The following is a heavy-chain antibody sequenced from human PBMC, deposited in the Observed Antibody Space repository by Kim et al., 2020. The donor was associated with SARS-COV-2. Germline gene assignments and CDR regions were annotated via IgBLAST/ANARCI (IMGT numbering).Heavy chain of an antibody. J-gene: IGHJ6*02. Sequence: ASVKVSCKVSGYTLTELSMHWVRQAPGKGLEWMGGFDPEDGETIYAQKFQGRVTMTEDTSTDTAYMELSSLRSEDTAVYYCATRPDYCSSTSCYLSGMDVWGQGTTVTVSS. V-gene: IGHV1-24*01. CDR3: ATRPDYCSSTSCYLSGMDV. CDR1: GYTLTELS. D-gene: IGHD2-2*01. CDR2: FDPEDGET.